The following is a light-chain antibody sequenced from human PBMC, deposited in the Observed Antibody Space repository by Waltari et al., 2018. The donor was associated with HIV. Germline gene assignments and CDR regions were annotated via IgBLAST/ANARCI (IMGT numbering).Light chain of an antibody. J-gene: IGKJ4*01. Sequence: DIVMTQSPLSLTVTTGAPASIFCLSSPSPPHTNGYHYLDWYLQKPGQSPQLLIYLGSNRASGVPDRFSGSGSGTDFTLKISRVEAEDVGVYYCMQALQTLTFGGGTKVEIK. CDR2: LGS. CDR3: MQALQTLT. CDR1: PSPPHTNGYHY. V-gene: IGKV2-28*01.